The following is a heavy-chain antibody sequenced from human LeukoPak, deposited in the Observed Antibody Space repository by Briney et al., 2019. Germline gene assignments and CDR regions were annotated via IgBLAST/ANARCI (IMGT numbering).Heavy chain of an antibody. V-gene: IGHV3-30*02. CDR3: ATDRNCGGGCSNWFDP. D-gene: IGHD2-21*02. Sequence: GGSLTLSCVASGYTFRRNGLHWVRQAPGKGREWVAFIPYDGYKKSYLDSVKGRFTISRDNSKNTVYLQMSSLRAEDTALYYCATDRNCGGGCSNWFDPWGQGTLVIVSS. CDR1: GYTFRRNG. J-gene: IGHJ5*02. CDR2: IPYDGYKK.